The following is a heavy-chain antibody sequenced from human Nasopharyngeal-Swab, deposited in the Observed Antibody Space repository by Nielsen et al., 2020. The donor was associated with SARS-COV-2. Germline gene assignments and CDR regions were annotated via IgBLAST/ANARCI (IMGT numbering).Heavy chain of an antibody. V-gene: IGHV4-61*08. Sequence: SETLSLTCSVSGGSVSSAGYYWNWIRQPPGRALEWLGYIYHDGGTNYNPSLMGRVIMSVDTSKNQFSLRLTSVTTADTAVYYCARDRGDLRKYNCDSWGQGTLVTVSS. D-gene: IGHD3-10*01. CDR1: GGSVSSAGYY. J-gene: IGHJ4*02. CDR2: IYHDGGT. CDR3: ARDRGDLRKYNCDS.